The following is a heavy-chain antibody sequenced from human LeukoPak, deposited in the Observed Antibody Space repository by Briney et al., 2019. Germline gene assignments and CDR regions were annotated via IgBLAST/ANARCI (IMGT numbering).Heavy chain of an antibody. V-gene: IGHV3-21*01. Sequence: GGSLRLSCPASGFTFSRDSMNWVRQAPGKGLEWVSSIISSSTYIYYADSVKGRFTISRNNAKNSLHLQMNSLRAEDTAVYYCARGGGYSGYDLDAFDIWGQGTMVTVSS. J-gene: IGHJ3*02. D-gene: IGHD5-12*01. CDR3: ARGGGYSGYDLDAFDI. CDR1: GFTFSRDS. CDR2: IISSSTYI.